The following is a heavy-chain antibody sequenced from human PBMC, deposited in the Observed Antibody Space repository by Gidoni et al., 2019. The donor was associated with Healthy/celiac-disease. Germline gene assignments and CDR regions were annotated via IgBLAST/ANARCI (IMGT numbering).Heavy chain of an antibody. CDR2: IYYSGST. CDR1: GGSIRSGGYY. J-gene: IGHJ4*02. V-gene: IGHV4-31*01. D-gene: IGHD4-17*01. Sequence: QVQLQESGPGLVKPSHTLSLTCPVPGGSIRSGGYYWSWIRQHPGKGLEWIGYIYYSGSTYYNPSLKSLVTISVDTSKNQFSLKLSSVTAADTAVYYCARGSTVTPFDYWGQGTLVTVSS. CDR3: ARGSTVTPFDY.